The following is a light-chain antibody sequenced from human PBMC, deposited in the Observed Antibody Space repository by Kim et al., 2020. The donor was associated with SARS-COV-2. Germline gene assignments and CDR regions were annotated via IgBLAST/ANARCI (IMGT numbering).Light chain of an antibody. CDR2: LAS. J-gene: IGKJ5*01. V-gene: IGKV3-15*01. CDR3: QQYEKWPPTT. Sequence: SPGETPTLSCRTSQSVSNTLAWYQQRPGQPPRLLSYLASTRFTGVPARFSGSGSGTEFTPTISSLQSEDFAVYYCQQYEKWPPTTFGQGTRLEIK. CDR1: QSVSNT.